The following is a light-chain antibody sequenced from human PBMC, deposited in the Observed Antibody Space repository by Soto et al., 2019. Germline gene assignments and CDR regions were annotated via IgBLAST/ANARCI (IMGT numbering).Light chain of an antibody. CDR2: DAS. V-gene: IGKV3-11*01. Sequence: EIVLTQSPATLSLSPGERATLSCRASQSVSSYLAWYQQKPGQAPRLLIYDASNRATGIPARFSGSGSGTDFTLTISSLEPEDFAVYYCQQRSHSFTFVPGTPVDIK. CDR3: QQRSHSFT. CDR1: QSVSSY. J-gene: IGKJ3*01.